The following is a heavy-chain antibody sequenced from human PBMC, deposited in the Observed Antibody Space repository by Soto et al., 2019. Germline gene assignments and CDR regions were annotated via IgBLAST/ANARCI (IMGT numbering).Heavy chain of an antibody. D-gene: IGHD2-21*02. V-gene: IGHV3-23*01. CDR1: WFSFSSIA. CDR2: ISGRGVDT. J-gene: IGHJ4*02. CDR3: AKDQTDVTLFDY. Sequence: LRLCCAASWFSFSSIAISWVRQAPGKGLEWVSSISGRGVDTLYADSVKGRFTISRDNSRNTLYLQVNSLRAEDTAVYYCAKDQTDVTLFDYWGQGTLVTVSS.